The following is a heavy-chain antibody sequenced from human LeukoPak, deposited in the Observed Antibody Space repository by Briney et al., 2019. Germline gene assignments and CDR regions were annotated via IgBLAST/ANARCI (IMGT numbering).Heavy chain of an antibody. V-gene: IGHV5-51*01. D-gene: IGHD2-2*02. J-gene: IGHJ6*02. CDR3: ARLGDCSSTSCYTGGYYYYYGMDV. CDR1: GYSFTSYW. CDR2: IYPGDSDT. Sequence: GESLKISCKGSGYSFTSYWIGWVRQMPGKGLECMGIIYPGDSDTRYSPSFQGQVTISAVKSISTAYLQWSSLKASDTAMYYCARLGDCSSTSCYTGGYYYYYGMDVWGQGTTVTVSS.